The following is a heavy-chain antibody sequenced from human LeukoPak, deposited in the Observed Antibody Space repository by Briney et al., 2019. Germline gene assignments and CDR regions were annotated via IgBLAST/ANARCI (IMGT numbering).Heavy chain of an antibody. J-gene: IGHJ5*02. CDR3: ARGLGSYSA. CDR2: IYYSGST. V-gene: IGHV4-59*01. D-gene: IGHD1-26*01. Sequence: PSETLSLTCTVSGGSISGYYWSWIRQPPGKGLEWIGYIYYSGSTNYNPSLKSRVTISVDTSKNQFSLKLSSVTAADTAVYYCARGLGSYSAWGQGTLVTVSS. CDR1: GGSISGYY.